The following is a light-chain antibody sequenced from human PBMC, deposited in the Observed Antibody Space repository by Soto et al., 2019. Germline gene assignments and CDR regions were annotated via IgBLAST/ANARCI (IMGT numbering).Light chain of an antibody. CDR3: QYYGSSPRT. Sequence: EIVVTQFPGTLSLSPGGRGTLSCRASQSVSSRHLAWYQQKPGQAPRLLIYGTSNRATGIPDRFSGSGSGPDFSLIISRLEPEDFAVYYCQYYGSSPRTFGQGTKVDI. CDR1: QSVSSRH. V-gene: IGKV3-20*01. J-gene: IGKJ1*01. CDR2: GTS.